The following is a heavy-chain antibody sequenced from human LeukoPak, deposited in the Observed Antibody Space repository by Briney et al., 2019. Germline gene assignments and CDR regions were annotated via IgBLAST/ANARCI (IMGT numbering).Heavy chain of an antibody. Sequence: GGSLRLSCAASGFTFSSYAMNWVRQAPGKGLEWVSAISGSGDSTYYAVSVKGRFTISRDNSKNTLYLQMNSLRAEDTAEYYCAKDHDYYKSGPIWCQGTMVTVSS. CDR3: AKDHDYYKSGPI. D-gene: IGHD3-10*01. J-gene: IGHJ3*02. CDR2: ISGSGDST. CDR1: GFTFSSYA. V-gene: IGHV3-23*01.